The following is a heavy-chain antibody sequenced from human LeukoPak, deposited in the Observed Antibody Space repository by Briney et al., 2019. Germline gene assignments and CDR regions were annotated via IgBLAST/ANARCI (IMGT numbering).Heavy chain of an antibody. Sequence: GESPKISCKGSGYSFTSYWIGWVRQMPGKGLEWMGIIYPGDSDTRYSPSFQGQVTISADKSISTAYLQWSSLKASDTAMYYCARPVAAASDAFDIWGQGTMVTVSS. CDR2: IYPGDSDT. CDR1: GYSFTSYW. CDR3: ARPVAAASDAFDI. D-gene: IGHD6-13*01. V-gene: IGHV5-51*01. J-gene: IGHJ3*02.